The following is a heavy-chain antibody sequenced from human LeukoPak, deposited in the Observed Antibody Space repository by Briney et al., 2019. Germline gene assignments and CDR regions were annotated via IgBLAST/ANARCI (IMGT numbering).Heavy chain of an antibody. V-gene: IGHV1-8*03. CDR1: GYTFTSYD. CDR2: MNPNTGNT. Sequence: ASVKVSCKASGYTFTSYDINWVRQASGQGLEWMGWMNPNTGNTGYAQKFQGRVTITRNTSISTVYMELSSLRSEDTAAYYCARGVGATISYYHYYIDVWGKGTTVTVSS. CDR3: ARGVGATISYYHYYIDV. D-gene: IGHD1-26*01. J-gene: IGHJ6*03.